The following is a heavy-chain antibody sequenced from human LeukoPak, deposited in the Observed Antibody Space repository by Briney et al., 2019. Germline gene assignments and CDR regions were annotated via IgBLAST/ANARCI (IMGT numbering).Heavy chain of an antibody. CDR1: GGSIRSSYYY. V-gene: IGHV4-39*01. Sequence: SETLSLTCTVSGGSIRSSYYYWGWIRQPPGKGLEWIGSIYDSGSTYYNPSLKSRVTISVDTSKNQFSLKLSSVTAADTAVYYCARGAHDYGDYVVGYWGQGTLVTVSS. D-gene: IGHD4-17*01. CDR3: ARGAHDYGDYVVGY. CDR2: IYDSGST. J-gene: IGHJ4*02.